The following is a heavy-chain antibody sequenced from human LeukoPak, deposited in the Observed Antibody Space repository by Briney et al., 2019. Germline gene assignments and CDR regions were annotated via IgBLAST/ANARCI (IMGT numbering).Heavy chain of an antibody. CDR3: ARNQNFYYSSGYYGKGC. V-gene: IGHV1-2*02. J-gene: IGHJ4*01. CDR2: INPNSGGT. Sequence: GASVKVSCKASGYTFTGYYMHWVRQAPGQGLEWMGWINPNSGGTNYAQKFQDRVTMTRDTSISTAYMELSRPRSDDTAVYYCARNQNFYYSSGYYGKGCWGQGTLV. CDR1: GYTFTGYY. D-gene: IGHD3-22*01.